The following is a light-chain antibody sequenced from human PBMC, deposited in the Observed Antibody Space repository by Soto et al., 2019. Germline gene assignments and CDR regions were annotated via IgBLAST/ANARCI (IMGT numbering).Light chain of an antibody. CDR3: HQCASWPQT. J-gene: IGKJ2*01. CDR1: QSISNS. CDR2: DTF. Sequence: EIVVTQSPATLSLSPGERATLSCRANQSISNSLAWYQQKPGPAPRLLIYDTFNRATDIPARFSGGGSGTDFTLTISSLEPEDFAVYYCHQCASWPQTFGQGTKLEIK. V-gene: IGKV3-11*01.